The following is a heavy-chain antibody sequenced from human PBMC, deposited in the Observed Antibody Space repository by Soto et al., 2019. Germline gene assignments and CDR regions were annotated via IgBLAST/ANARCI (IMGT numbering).Heavy chain of an antibody. CDR2: ISGSGGST. J-gene: IGHJ4*02. D-gene: IGHD3-10*01. Sequence: EVQLLESGGGLVQPGGSLRLSCAASGFTFSSYAMSWVRQAPGKGLEWVSAISGSGGSTYYADSVKGRFTISRDNSKNTLYLQMNSLRAEDTAVYFCAKKVYFNMVRGVAYYFDYWGQGTLVTVSS. V-gene: IGHV3-23*01. CDR1: GFTFSSYA. CDR3: AKKVYFNMVRGVAYYFDY.